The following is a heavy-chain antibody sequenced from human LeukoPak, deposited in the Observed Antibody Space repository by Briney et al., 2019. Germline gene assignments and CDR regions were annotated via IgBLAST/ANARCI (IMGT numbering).Heavy chain of an antibody. CDR1: GFTVSSNY. CDR3: ARVSGSSSWYPSDY. V-gene: IGHV3-7*01. J-gene: IGHJ4*02. CDR2: IKQDGSEK. Sequence: PGGSLRLSCAASGFTVSSNYMSWVRQAPGKGLEWLANIKQDGSEKYYLDSVKGRFTISRDNAKNSLYLQMNSLRAEDTAVYYCARVSGSSSWYPSDYWGQGTLVTVSS. D-gene: IGHD6-13*01.